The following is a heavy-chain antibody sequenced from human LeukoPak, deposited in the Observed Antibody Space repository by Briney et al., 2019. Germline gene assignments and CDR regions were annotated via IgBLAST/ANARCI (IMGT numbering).Heavy chain of an antibody. CDR3: GLADYYDSSGYYEHFDY. D-gene: IGHD3-22*01. V-gene: IGHV3-66*01. CDR2: IYSGGST. Sequence: GGSLRLSCAALGFTVIGTYMTGVGQAPGKGRDGVPVIYSGGSTYYADSVKGRFTISRDNSKNTLYLQMNSLRAEDTAVYYCGLADYYDSSGYYEHFDYWGQGTLVTVSS. CDR1: GFTVIGTY. J-gene: IGHJ4*02.